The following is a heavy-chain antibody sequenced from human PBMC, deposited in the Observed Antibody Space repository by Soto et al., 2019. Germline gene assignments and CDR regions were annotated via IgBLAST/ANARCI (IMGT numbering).Heavy chain of an antibody. J-gene: IGHJ1*01. Sequence: QITLKESGPTLVRPTQTLTLTCTVSGFSLSTSGVGVGWIRQPPGKALEWLAVIYWDDDKRYSPSLKDRRTLNKDTFKSQVVLTISNTDPVNTPPHHCPPQDWTNGQAGHLPYWGLGTLGTVSS. CDR3: PPQDWTNGQAGHLPY. D-gene: IGHD1-1*01. CDR2: IYWDDDK. V-gene: IGHV2-5*02. CDR1: GFSLSTSGVG.